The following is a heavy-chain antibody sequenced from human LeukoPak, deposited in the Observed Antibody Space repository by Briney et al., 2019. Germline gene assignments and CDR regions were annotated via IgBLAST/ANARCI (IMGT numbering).Heavy chain of an antibody. D-gene: IGHD1-14*01. Sequence: SETLSLTCTVSGGSISSYYWSWIRQPPGKGLEWIGYIYTSGSTNYNPSLKSRVTISVDTSKNQFSLKLSSVTAADTAVYYCARHRNNLGARYYFDYWGQGTLVTVSS. J-gene: IGHJ4*02. V-gene: IGHV4-4*09. CDR3: ARHRNNLGARYYFDY. CDR1: GGSISSYY. CDR2: IYTSGST.